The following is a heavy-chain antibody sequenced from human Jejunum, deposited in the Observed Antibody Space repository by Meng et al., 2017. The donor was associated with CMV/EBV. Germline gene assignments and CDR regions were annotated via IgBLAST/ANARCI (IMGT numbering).Heavy chain of an antibody. Sequence: QVQLVKSGFELKKPGASVKVSCKASGYTFISYGISWVRQAPGQGLEWMGWISAYNGNTNYAQKLQGRVTMTTDTSTSTAYMELRSLRSDDTAVYYCARNRPRGVATGANWFDPWGQGTLVTVSS. V-gene: IGHV1-18*01. CDR3: ARNRPRGVATGANWFDP. CDR2: ISAYNGNT. J-gene: IGHJ5*02. D-gene: IGHD5-12*01. CDR1: GYTFISYG.